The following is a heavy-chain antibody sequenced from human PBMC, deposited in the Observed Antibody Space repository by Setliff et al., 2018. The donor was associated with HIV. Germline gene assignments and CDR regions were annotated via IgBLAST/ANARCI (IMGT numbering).Heavy chain of an antibody. Sequence: ASVKVSCKASGYMFIAYGMSWVRRAPGQGLEWMGWIGPYNGRTEYAQEFQGRVSLTIDTSASTAYMELRSLRSDDSAMYYCATLGSCPNSRCPNYWGQGTLVTVSS. CDR1: GYMFIAYG. V-gene: IGHV1-18*01. CDR2: IGPYNGRT. D-gene: IGHD2-15*01. CDR3: ATLGSCPNSRCPNY. J-gene: IGHJ4*02.